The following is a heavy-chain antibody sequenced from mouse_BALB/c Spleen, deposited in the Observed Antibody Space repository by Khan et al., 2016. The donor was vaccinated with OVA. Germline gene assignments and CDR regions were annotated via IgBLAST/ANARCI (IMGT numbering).Heavy chain of an antibody. Sequence: QVQLQQSGAELARPGASVKMSCKASGYTFTSYTMHWVKQRPGQGLEWIGYIIPSTVYTNYNQKFKDKATLTADKSSSTAYMQLSSLTSEDSAVYYCARDCQYYGSRGAMDNWGQGTSVTVSS. V-gene: IGHV1-4*01. D-gene: IGHD1-1*01. CDR1: GYTFTSYT. CDR3: ARDCQYYGSRGAMDN. J-gene: IGHJ4*01. CDR2: IIPSTVYT.